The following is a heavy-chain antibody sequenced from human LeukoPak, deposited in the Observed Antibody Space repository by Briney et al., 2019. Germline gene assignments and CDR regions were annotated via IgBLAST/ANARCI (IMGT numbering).Heavy chain of an antibody. Sequence: PGGSLRLSCAASGFTFSSYAMSWVRQAPGKGLEWVSTIGGSSGSTHYADSVKGRFTISRDNSKNTLYLQMNSLRAEDTAVYYCAKGTTIFLRYFDYWGQGTLVTVSS. J-gene: IGHJ4*02. V-gene: IGHV3-23*01. CDR2: IGGSSGST. CDR1: GFTFSSYA. D-gene: IGHD2/OR15-2a*01. CDR3: AKGTTIFLRYFDY.